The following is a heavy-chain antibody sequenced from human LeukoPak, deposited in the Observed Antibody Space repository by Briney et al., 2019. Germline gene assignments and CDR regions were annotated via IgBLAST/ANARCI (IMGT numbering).Heavy chain of an antibody. CDR3: ARGFRGTADY. D-gene: IGHD1-1*01. CDR2: IYQSGST. CDR1: GGSFSSDGYY. V-gene: IGHV4-31*03. Sequence: PSQTLSLTCTVSGGSFSSDGYYWIWIRQHPGKGLEWIGYIYQSGSTYYNPSLKSRVTISVDTSKNQFSLKLSSVTAADTAVYYCARGFRGTADYWGQGTLVTVSS. J-gene: IGHJ4*02.